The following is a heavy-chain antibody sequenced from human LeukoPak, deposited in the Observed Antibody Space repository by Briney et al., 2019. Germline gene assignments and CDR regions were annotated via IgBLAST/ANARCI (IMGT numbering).Heavy chain of an antibody. CDR1: GFTFSNYA. J-gene: IGHJ4*02. D-gene: IGHD3-16*01. CDR2: ISGSGGTT. CDR3: AKVRVEGAAPWYFDY. Sequence: PGGSLRLSCAASGFTFSNYAMSWVRQAPGKGLEWVSAISGSGGTTYYADSVKGRFTMSRDNSENTLSLQMNSLRADDTAVYYCAKVRVEGAAPWYFDYWGQGSLVTVSS. V-gene: IGHV3-23*01.